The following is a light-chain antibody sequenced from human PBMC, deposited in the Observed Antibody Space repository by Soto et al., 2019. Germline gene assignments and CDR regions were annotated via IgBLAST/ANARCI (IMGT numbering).Light chain of an antibody. Sequence: DTQMTQSPSSLSASVGDRISITCRASQTVSTYLNWYQQKAGQAPTLLISATSTLQSGVPSRFSGSGCGTEFTLTITSLQPEDFATYYCQQTYTTPRTFGQGTKVAFK. CDR2: ATS. CDR1: QTVSTY. V-gene: IGKV1-39*01. J-gene: IGKJ1*01. CDR3: QQTYTTPRT.